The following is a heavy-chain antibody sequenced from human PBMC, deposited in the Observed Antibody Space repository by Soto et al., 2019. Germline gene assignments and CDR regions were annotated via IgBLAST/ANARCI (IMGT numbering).Heavy chain of an antibody. CDR3: EKATETPFLGVVVVFDI. Sequence: EVQLLESGGGLIQPGGSLRLSCEASGFTFTSYAMSWGRQAPGKGLEWVSSISNSGGSTYYADSVKGRFTISRDNSKNPLFLKMNSWGAEDRAFYYWEKATETPFLGVVVVFDIGGKGKMVTVSS. V-gene: IGHV3-23*01. CDR2: ISNSGGST. J-gene: IGHJ3*02. D-gene: IGHD2-21*01. CDR1: GFTFTSYA.